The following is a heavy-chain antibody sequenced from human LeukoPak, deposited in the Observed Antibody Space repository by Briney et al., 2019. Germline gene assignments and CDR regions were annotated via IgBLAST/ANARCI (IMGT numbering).Heavy chain of an antibody. V-gene: IGHV3-9*01. Sequence: PGRSLRLSCAASGFTFDDYAMHWVRQAPGKGLDWVSGINWNSAYIDYADSVKGRFTISRDNANNSLFLQMNSLRADDTALYYCVKFMVSASSVPGAGFDIWGRGTMVTVSS. CDR3: VKFMVSASSVPGAGFDI. CDR1: GFTFDDYA. J-gene: IGHJ3*02. CDR2: INWNSAYI. D-gene: IGHD6-6*01.